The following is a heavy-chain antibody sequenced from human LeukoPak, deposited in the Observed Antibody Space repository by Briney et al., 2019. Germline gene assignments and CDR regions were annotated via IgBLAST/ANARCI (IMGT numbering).Heavy chain of an antibody. CDR3: ARHCPGERRFDP. CDR1: GGSISSDY. D-gene: IGHD3-16*01. CDR2: INDSGNT. J-gene: IGHJ5*02. V-gene: IGHV4-59*08. Sequence: KPSETLSLTCTVSGGSISSDYCSWIRQPPGKGLEWIGYINDSGNTNSNPSLKSRVTISVDTSKNQFSLTLSSVTAADTAVYYCARHCPGERRFDPWGQGTLVTVSS.